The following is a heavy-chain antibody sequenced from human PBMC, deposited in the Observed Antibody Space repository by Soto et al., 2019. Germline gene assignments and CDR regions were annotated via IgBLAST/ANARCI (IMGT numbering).Heavy chain of an antibody. CDR1: GFTFSSYS. Sequence: PGGSLRLSCAASGFTFSSYSMNWVRQAPGKGLEWVPYISSSSSTIYYADSVKGRFTISRDNAKNSLYLQMNSLRDEDTAVYYCARAPTDYDFWSGPGGNNWFDPWGQGTLVTVSS. V-gene: IGHV3-48*02. CDR3: ARAPTDYDFWSGPGGNNWFDP. D-gene: IGHD3-3*01. J-gene: IGHJ5*02. CDR2: ISSSSSTI.